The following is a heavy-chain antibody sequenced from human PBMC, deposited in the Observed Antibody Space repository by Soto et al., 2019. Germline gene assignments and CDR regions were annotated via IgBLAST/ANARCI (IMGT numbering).Heavy chain of an antibody. D-gene: IGHD4-17*01. J-gene: IGHJ4*02. CDR2: IYYSGGT. V-gene: IGHV4-31*03. CDR1: GGSISSGGYY. Sequence: QVQLQESGPGLVKPSQTLSLTCTVSGGSISSGGYYWSWIRQHPGKGLEWIGYIYYSGGTYYNPSLESRVTISVYTSKNLFSLKLSSVTAADTAVYYCARSLRWNARNYFDYWGQGTLVTVSS. CDR3: ARSLRWNARNYFDY.